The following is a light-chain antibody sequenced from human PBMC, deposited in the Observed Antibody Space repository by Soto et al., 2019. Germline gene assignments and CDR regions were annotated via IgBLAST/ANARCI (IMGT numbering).Light chain of an antibody. CDR2: NND. J-gene: IGLJ1*01. CDR3: AAYDASRKSFV. Sequence: QPVLTQPPSASGTPGQRVPISCSGSSSDIGSNTVHWYQRLPGTAPQLLIYNNDQRPSGVPDRFSGSKSGTSASLAISGLQSEDEADYYCAAYDASRKSFVFGSGTKLTVL. V-gene: IGLV1-44*01. CDR1: SSDIGSNT.